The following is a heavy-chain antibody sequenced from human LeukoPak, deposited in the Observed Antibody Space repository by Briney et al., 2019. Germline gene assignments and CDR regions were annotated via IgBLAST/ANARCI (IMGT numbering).Heavy chain of an antibody. Sequence: LETLSLTCTVAGGSISSYYWSWIRQPPGKGLEWIGYIYYSGSTNYNPSLKSRVTISVDTSKNQFSLKLSSVTAADTAVYYCARARYYDYVWGSYPPYFDYWGQGTLVTVSS. CDR3: ARARYYDYVWGSYPPYFDY. CDR1: GGSISSYY. V-gene: IGHV4-59*01. J-gene: IGHJ4*02. CDR2: IYYSGST. D-gene: IGHD3-16*02.